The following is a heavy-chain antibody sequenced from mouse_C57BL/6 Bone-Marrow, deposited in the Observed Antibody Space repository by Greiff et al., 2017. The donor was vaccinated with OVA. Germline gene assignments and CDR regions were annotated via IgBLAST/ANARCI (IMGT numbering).Heavy chain of an antibody. J-gene: IGHJ2*01. CDR1: GFTFSDYG. CDR3: ARQRSTHGSSPFYFDY. V-gene: IGHV5-15*01. Sequence: DVMLVESGGGLVQPGGSLKLSCAASGFTFSDYGMAWVRQAPRKGPEWVAFISNLAYSIYYADTVTGRFTISRENAKNTLYLEMSSLRSEDTAMYYCARQRSTHGSSPFYFDYWGQGTTLTVSS. CDR2: ISNLAYSI. D-gene: IGHD1-1*01.